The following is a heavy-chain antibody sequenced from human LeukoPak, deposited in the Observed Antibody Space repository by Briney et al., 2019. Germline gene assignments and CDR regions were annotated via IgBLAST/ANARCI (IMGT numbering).Heavy chain of an antibody. Sequence: GGSLRLACTASGLTFSTSGFNWVRQAPGKWLEWVASIGPTGSDRYHADSIRGRFTISRDNANNFLYLQMNSLRAEDTAVYYCATETNGRHYDYWGQGTLLTVSS. J-gene: IGHJ4*02. CDR1: GLTFSTSG. CDR3: ATETNGRHYDY. CDR2: IGPTGSDR. V-gene: IGHV3-21*06. D-gene: IGHD1-14*01.